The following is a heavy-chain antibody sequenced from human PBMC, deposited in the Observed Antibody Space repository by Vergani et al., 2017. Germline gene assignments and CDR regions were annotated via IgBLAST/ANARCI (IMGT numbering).Heavy chain of an antibody. CDR2: ISNCGYTI. CDR3: ARDHSDYNNYPGTFDI. CDR1: GFRFSDHY. J-gene: IGHJ3*02. V-gene: IGHV3-11*01. Sequence: QVQLVESGGGLVKPGGSLRLSCAASGFRFSDHYMTWIRQAPGKGLEWVSYISNCGYTIEYADSVKGRFSIARDNAKSSLFLQMDSLRAEDTAVSYCARDHSDYNNYPGTFDIWGQGSMVTVSS. D-gene: IGHD4-11*01.